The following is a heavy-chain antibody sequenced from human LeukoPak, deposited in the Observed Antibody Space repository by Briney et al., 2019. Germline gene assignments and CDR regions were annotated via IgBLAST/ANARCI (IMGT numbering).Heavy chain of an antibody. Sequence: GASVKVSCKASGYSFTSHYMHWVRQAPGQGLEWLGLINPSGGSISYAQKFQGRVTITADKSTSTAYMELSSLRSEDTAVYYCVAGAVAGTDYYYYYMDVWGRGTTVTVSS. CDR2: INPSGGSI. V-gene: IGHV1-46*01. CDR1: GYSFTSHY. CDR3: VAGAVAGTDYYYYYMDV. D-gene: IGHD6-19*01. J-gene: IGHJ6*03.